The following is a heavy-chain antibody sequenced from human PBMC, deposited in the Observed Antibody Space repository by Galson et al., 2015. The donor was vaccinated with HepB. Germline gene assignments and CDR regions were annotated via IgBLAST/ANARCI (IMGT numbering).Heavy chain of an antibody. CDR3: AKMQTSMITGHYYGMDV. CDR2: ISYEGSKK. CDR1: GFIFTNYG. Sequence: SLRLSCAASGFIFTNYGLHWVRQAPGKGLEWVAVISYEGSKKYYADSVKGRFTISRDNSKNTLNLQMNSLRAEDTAVYFCAKMQTSMITGHYYGMDVWGQGTTVTVSS. D-gene: IGHD3-16*01. V-gene: IGHV3-33*06. J-gene: IGHJ6*02.